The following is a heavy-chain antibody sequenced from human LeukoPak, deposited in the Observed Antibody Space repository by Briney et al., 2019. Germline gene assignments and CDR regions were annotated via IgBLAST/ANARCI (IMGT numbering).Heavy chain of an antibody. CDR1: GYTFTGYY. J-gene: IGHJ3*02. CDR3: ARAYCSSTSCTSFDI. CDR2: INPNSGGT. Sequence: GASVKVSCKASGYTFTGYYMHWVRQAPGQGLEWMGWINPNSGGTNYAQKFQGRVTMTRDTSISTAYMELSRLRSDDTAVYYCARAYCSSTSCTSFDIWGQGTMVTVSS. V-gene: IGHV1-2*02. D-gene: IGHD2-2*01.